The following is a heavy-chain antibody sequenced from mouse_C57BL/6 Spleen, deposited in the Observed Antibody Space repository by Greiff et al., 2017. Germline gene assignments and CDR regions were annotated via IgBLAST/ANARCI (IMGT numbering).Heavy chain of an antibody. Sequence: EVKLVESGGGLVKPGGSLKLSCAASGFTFSDYGMHWVRQAPEKGLEWVAYISSGSSTIYYADTVKGRFTIARDNAKNTLFLQMTSLTSEDTAMYYCARRFYYYGSSYDYYAMDYWGQGTSVTVSS. V-gene: IGHV5-17*01. CDR2: ISSGSSTI. J-gene: IGHJ4*01. CDR3: ARRFYYYGSSYDYYAMDY. D-gene: IGHD1-1*01. CDR1: GFTFSDYG.